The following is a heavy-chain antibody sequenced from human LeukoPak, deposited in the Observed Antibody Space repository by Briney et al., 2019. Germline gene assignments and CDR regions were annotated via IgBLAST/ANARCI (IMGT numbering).Heavy chain of an antibody. CDR3: ASGRYGGNSGDY. Sequence: ASVKVSCKTSGYTFTTYYIHWVRQAPGQGLEWMGIINPSGGSTNYAQKLQGRVTITADESTTTAYMELNSLRSEDTAVYYCASGRYGGNSGDYWGQGTLVTVSS. D-gene: IGHD4-23*01. J-gene: IGHJ4*02. CDR2: INPSGGST. CDR1: GYTFTTYY. V-gene: IGHV1-46*04.